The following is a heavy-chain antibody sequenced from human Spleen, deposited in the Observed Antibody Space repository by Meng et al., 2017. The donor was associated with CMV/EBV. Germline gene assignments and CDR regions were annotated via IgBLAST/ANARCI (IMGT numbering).Heavy chain of an antibody. Sequence: VYGGSFSGYYWNWIRQPPGKGLEWIGEINHSGSTNYNPSLKSRVTISVDTSKNQFSLKLTSVTAADTAVYYCARFGLYDTSGYSLDPWGQGALVTVSS. D-gene: IGHD3-22*01. V-gene: IGHV4-34*01. CDR2: INHSGST. J-gene: IGHJ5*02. CDR1: GGSFSGYY. CDR3: ARFGLYDTSGYSLDP.